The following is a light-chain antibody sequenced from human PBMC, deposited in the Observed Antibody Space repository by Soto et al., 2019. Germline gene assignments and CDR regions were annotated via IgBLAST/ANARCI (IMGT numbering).Light chain of an antibody. CDR2: EVS. V-gene: IGLV2-14*01. Sequence: QSALTQPASASGSPGQSITISCTGTSSDVGGYNYVSWYQQHPGKAPKLMIYEVSNRPSGVSNRFSGSKSGNTASLTISGLQAEDEAAYYCSSYTSSSTPNWVFGGGTKLTVL. CDR3: SSYTSSSTPNWV. J-gene: IGLJ3*02. CDR1: SSDVGGYNY.